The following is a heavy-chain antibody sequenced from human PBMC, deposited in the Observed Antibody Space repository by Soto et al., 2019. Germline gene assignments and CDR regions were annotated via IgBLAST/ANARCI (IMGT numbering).Heavy chain of an antibody. V-gene: IGHV1-46*03. CDR3: ASHCSTSCSDWIDP. J-gene: IGHJ5*02. D-gene: IGHD2-2*01. CDR2: IDPSGGST. Sequence: ASVKVSCKASGYRFTKYYIHWVRQAPGQGLEWVGIIDPSGGSTTYAQKFQGRVTMTRDMSTSTVYMELSSLRSEDTAVYCCASHCSTSCSDWIDPWGQGTLVTVSS. CDR1: GYRFTKYY.